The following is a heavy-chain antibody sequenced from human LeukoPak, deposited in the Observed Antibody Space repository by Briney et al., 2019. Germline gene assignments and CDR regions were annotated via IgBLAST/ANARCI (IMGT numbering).Heavy chain of an antibody. CDR2: ISDSGGST. D-gene: IGHD3-10*01. CDR1: GITLGNYG. V-gene: IGHV3-23*01. CDR3: AKDPSYYYGSGHDY. Sequence: PGGSLRLSCAVSGITLGNYGMSWVRQPPGKGLEWVAGISDSGGSTNYADSVKGRFTISRDNSKNTLYLQMNSLRAEDTAVYYCAKDPSYYYGSGHDYWGQGTLVTVSS. J-gene: IGHJ4*02.